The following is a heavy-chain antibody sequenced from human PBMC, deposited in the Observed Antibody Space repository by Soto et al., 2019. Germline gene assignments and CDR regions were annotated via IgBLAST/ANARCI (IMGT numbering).Heavy chain of an antibody. CDR3: ARAGFCSSTSCFTVAFFEF. J-gene: IGHJ4*02. CDR1: SGSINSYY. Sequence: SETLSLTCTVSSGSINSYYWTWIRQPPGKGLEWIGHIYYSGSTDYNPSLKSRVTISLDTSENQFSLKLNSVTAADTAVYYCARAGFCSSTSCFTVAFFEFWGRGALVTVSS. V-gene: IGHV4-59*01. D-gene: IGHD2-2*01. CDR2: IYYSGST.